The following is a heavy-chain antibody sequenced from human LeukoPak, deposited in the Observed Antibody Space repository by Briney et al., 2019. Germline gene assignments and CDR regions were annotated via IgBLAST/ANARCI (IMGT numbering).Heavy chain of an antibody. V-gene: IGHV4-4*07. J-gene: IGHJ5*02. Sequence: PSETLSLTCTVSGGSINIYYWSWIRQPAGKGLEWIGRIYTSGSTNYNPSLKTRVTMSVDTSKNQFSLELSSVTAADTAVYYCARGPLTMTRGFDPWGQGTLVTVSS. CDR2: IYTSGST. CDR1: GGSINIYY. D-gene: IGHD4-17*01. CDR3: ARGPLTMTRGFDP.